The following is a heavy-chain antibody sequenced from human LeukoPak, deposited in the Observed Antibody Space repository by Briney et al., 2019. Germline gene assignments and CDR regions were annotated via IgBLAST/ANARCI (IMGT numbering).Heavy chain of an antibody. Sequence: GGSLRLSCAASGFTFTRYVMHWVRQAPGKGLEWVSFIGSDGSDKHYADSVKGRFTISRDNSKNTLYLQMNSLRPEDTAVYYCAKDLSSGGGYDWGQGTLVTVSS. CDR3: AKDLSSGGGYD. CDR1: GFTFTRYV. D-gene: IGHD3-16*01. J-gene: IGHJ4*02. CDR2: IGSDGSDK. V-gene: IGHV3-30*02.